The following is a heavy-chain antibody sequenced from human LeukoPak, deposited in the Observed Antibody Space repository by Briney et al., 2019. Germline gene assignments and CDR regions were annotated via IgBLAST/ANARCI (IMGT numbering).Heavy chain of an antibody. V-gene: IGHV5-10-1*01. CDR2: IDPSDSHT. CDR1: GYTYTNYW. D-gene: IGHD1-26*01. CDR3: VRPGPSGSYAY. Sequence: GESLKISCKGSGYTYTNYWIIWVRQMPGKGLEWMGRIDPSDSHTDYSPSFQGHVTISADKSISTAYLQWSSLKASDTAVYYCVRPGPSGSYAYWGPGTLVIVSS. J-gene: IGHJ4*02.